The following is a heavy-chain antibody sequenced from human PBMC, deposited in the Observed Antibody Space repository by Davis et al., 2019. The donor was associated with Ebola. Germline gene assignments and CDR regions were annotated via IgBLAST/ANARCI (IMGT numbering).Heavy chain of an antibody. Sequence: GESLKISCVASGFTFDDYGMSWVHQAPGKGLEWVSGINWNGDRIGYADSVKGRFTISRDKAKNSLYLQMNSLRVEDTAFYHCVRDGGVRWNYVQYFDLWGRGTLVTVSS. CDR1: GFTFDDYG. V-gene: IGHV3-20*01. CDR2: INWNGDRI. D-gene: IGHD1-7*01. CDR3: VRDGGVRWNYVQYFDL. J-gene: IGHJ2*01.